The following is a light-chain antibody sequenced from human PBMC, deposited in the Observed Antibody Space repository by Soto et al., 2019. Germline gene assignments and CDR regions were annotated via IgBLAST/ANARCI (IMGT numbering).Light chain of an antibody. V-gene: IGKV1-8*01. CDR1: QGISSY. Sequence: AIRMTQSPSSLSASTGDRVTITCRASQGISSYLAWYQQKPGKAPKLLIYAASILQSGVPSRFSGSGSGTDFTLTISCLQSEDFATYYCQQYYSYLPITFGQGTRLEIK. CDR2: AAS. CDR3: QQYYSYLPIT. J-gene: IGKJ5*01.